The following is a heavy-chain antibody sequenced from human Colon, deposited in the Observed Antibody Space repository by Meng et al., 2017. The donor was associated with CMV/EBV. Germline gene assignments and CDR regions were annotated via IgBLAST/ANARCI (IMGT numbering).Heavy chain of an antibody. J-gene: IGHJ5*02. D-gene: IGHD6-6*01. Sequence: ASVKVSCKASGNIFSSAYLHWVRQAPGQGLEWMGMINPTDGRARFAQKFQDRVTMTRDSSTSTFYMELSSLISDDTAVYYCARMYASSSGWFDPWGQGTPVTVSS. CDR2: INPTDGRA. CDR1: GNIFSSAY. CDR3: ARMYASSSGWFDP. V-gene: IGHV1-46*01.